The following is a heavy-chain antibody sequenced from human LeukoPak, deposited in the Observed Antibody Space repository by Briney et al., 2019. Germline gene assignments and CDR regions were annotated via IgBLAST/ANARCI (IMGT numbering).Heavy chain of an antibody. CDR1: GFTFSNYA. J-gene: IGHJ4*02. Sequence: GGSLRLSCAASGFTFSNYAMRWVRQAPGEGLEWVSSLDESGSATYYADSVKGRFTISRDNSKNTLYLQLDSLRAEDTAVYYCAKKGSLVSPGNYFDSWGQGTLVTVSS. CDR3: AKKGSLVSPGNYFDS. V-gene: IGHV3-23*05. CDR2: LDESGSAT. D-gene: IGHD2-2*01.